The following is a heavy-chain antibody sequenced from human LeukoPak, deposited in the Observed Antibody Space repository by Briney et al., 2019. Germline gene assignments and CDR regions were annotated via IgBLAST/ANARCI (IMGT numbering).Heavy chain of an antibody. CDR3: AKWGDYDILTGYYDSDY. D-gene: IGHD3-9*01. J-gene: IGHJ4*02. CDR1: GFIFSNYA. V-gene: IGHV3-23*01. CDR2: IGGRDSGT. Sequence: PGGSLRLSCAASGFIFSNYAMSWVRQAPGKGLEWVSAIGGRDSGTYYADSVRGRFTVSRDDPKNTLYLQMNTLRAEDTAVCYCAKWGDYDILTGYYDSDYWGQGTLVTVSS.